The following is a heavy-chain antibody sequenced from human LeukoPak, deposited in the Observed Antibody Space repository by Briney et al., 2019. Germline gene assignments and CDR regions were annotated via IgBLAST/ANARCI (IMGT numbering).Heavy chain of an antibody. V-gene: IGHV3-23*01. J-gene: IGHJ4*02. CDR2: ISGSGGST. CDR3: AKKALYYDILTGYSISPYSPYYFDY. CDR1: GFTFSSYA. D-gene: IGHD3-9*01. Sequence: PGGSLRLSCAASGFTFSSYAMSWVRQAPGKGLEWVSAISGSGGSTYYADSVKGRFTISRDNSKNTLYLQMNSLRAEDTAVYYCAKKALYYDILTGYSISPYSPYYFDYWGQGTLVTVSS.